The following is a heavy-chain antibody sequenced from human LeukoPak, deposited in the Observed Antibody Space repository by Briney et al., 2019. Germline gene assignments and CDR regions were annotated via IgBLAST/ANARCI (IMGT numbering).Heavy chain of an antibody. J-gene: IGHJ4*02. CDR1: GFTFSDYY. D-gene: IGHD3-10*01. Sequence: GGSLRLSCAASGFTFSDYYMSWIRQAPGRGLEWVSYISMSSSSTNYADSVKGRFSISRDNANNSLYLQLNSLTVEDTAVYYCARVRSSGSPLDYWGQGTLVTVSS. CDR2: ISMSSSST. V-gene: IGHV3-11*05. CDR3: ARVRSSGSPLDY.